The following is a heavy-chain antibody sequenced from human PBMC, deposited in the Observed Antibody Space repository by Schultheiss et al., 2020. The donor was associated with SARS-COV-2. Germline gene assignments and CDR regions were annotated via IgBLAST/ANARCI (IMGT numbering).Heavy chain of an antibody. CDR2: IYYSGST. J-gene: IGHJ6*02. D-gene: IGHD4-11*01. Sequence: SETLSLTCTVSGGSISSYYWSWIRQPPGKGLEWIGYIYYSGSTNYNPSLKSRVTISVDTSKNQFSLKLSSVTAADTAVYYCARQNGLRVTTRRYYYYGMDVWGQGTTVTVSS. CDR3: ARQNGLRVTTRRYYYYGMDV. V-gene: IGHV4-59*08. CDR1: GGSISSYY.